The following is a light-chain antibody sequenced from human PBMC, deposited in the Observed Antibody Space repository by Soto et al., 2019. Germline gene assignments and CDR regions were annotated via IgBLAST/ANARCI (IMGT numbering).Light chain of an antibody. CDR2: EVS. J-gene: IGLJ2*01. V-gene: IGLV2-8*01. CDR1: RSDVGGYNY. Sequence: QSALTQPPSASGTPGQSVTISCTGTRSDVGGYNYVSWYQQHPGKAPKLMIYEVSKRPSGVPDRFSGSKSGNTASLTVSGLKAEDEADYYCSAYAGSNNLVFGGGTKLAVL. CDR3: SAYAGSNNLV.